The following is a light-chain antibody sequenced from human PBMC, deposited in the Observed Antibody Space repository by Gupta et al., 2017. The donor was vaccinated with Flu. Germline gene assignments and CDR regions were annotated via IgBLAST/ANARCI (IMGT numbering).Light chain of an antibody. Sequence: GDGVTITCRADQSIGTYLNWYQHKPGKAPKVLIYGSSTLQTGVPSRFSGSGSGTDFTLTINSLQPEDFASYYCRQSYNLPLTFGGGTKVEIK. CDR2: GSS. V-gene: IGKV1-39*01. CDR1: QSIGTY. J-gene: IGKJ4*01. CDR3: RQSYNLPLT.